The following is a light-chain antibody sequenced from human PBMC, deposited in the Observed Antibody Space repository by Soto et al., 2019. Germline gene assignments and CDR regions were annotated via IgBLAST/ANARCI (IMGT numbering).Light chain of an antibody. CDR3: QHYVSPPIT. CDR1: QSVTSNN. Sequence: DIVLTQSPSTLYVSTGERATLSCRASQSVTSNNLAWYQQEPGQAPRLLIYGASSRATGIPDRFSGSGSGTDFTLTISRLEPEDFAVYYCQHYVSPPITFGQGTRLEIK. J-gene: IGKJ5*01. CDR2: GAS. V-gene: IGKV3-20*01.